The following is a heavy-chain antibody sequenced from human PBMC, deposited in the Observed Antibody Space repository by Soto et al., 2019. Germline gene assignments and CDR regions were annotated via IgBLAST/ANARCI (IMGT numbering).Heavy chain of an antibody. Sequence: QVQLQESGPGLVQPSETLSLTCTVSGGSISPYYWSWIRQTPGKGLEWIANIYYSGSTNYNPSLKSRVTISVDTSKNQCSLKLSSVTAADTAVYYCARASYYSDSFGYFLDSWGQGTLVTVSS. J-gene: IGHJ4*02. V-gene: IGHV4-59*01. CDR3: ARASYYSDSFGYFLDS. D-gene: IGHD3-22*01. CDR1: GGSISPYY. CDR2: IYYSGST.